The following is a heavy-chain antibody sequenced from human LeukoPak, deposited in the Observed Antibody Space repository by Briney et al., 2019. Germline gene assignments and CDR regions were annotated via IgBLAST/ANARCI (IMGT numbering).Heavy chain of an antibody. V-gene: IGHV5-51*01. CDR3: AKSYGGNDNYFDY. J-gene: IGHJ4*02. CDR2: IYPGDSDT. Sequence: GESLKISCKGSGYSFTNYWIGWVRQMSGKGLEWMGIIYPGDSDTRYRPSFQGQVTISADKSSSTAYLQWSSLKASDTAMYYCAKSYGGNDNYFDYWGQGTLVTVSS. CDR1: GYSFTNYW. D-gene: IGHD4-23*01.